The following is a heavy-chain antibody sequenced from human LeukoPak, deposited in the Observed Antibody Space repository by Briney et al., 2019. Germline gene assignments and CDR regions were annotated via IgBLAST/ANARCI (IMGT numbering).Heavy chain of an antibody. CDR2: IIPIFGTA. CDR3: AITSARDPDAFDI. J-gene: IGHJ3*02. Sequence: SVKVSCKASGGTFSSYAISWVQQAPGQGLEWMGGIIPIFGTANYAQKFQGRVTITADESTSTAYMELSSLRSEDTAVYYCAITSARDPDAFDIWGQGTMVTVSS. D-gene: IGHD1/OR15-1a*01. V-gene: IGHV1-69*13. CDR1: GGTFSSYA.